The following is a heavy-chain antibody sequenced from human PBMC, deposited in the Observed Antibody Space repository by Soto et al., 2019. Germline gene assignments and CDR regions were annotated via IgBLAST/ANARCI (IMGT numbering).Heavy chain of an antibody. D-gene: IGHD5-12*01. CDR2: IYPGDSDT. Sequence: PGESLKISCKGSGYSFTSYWIGWERQMPGKGLEWMGIIYPGDSDTRYSPSFQGQVTISADKSISTAYLQWSSLKASDTAMYYCARGRSGYDYQSYYYYGMDXWGQGNTVTV. CDR3: ARGRSGYDYQSYYYYGMDX. J-gene: IGHJ6*02. CDR1: GYSFTSYW. V-gene: IGHV5-51*01.